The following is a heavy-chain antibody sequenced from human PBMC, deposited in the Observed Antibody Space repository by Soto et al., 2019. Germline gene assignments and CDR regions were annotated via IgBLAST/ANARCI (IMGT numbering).Heavy chain of an antibody. Sequence: EVQLVESGGGLVKPGGSLRLSCAASGFTFSSYSMNWVRQAPGKGLEWVSSISSSSSYIYYADSVKGRFTISRDNAKSSLYLQMNSLRAEDTAVYYCARDRGTGVPAAVTVSYFDYWGQGTLVTVSS. CDR2: ISSSSSYI. CDR3: ARDRGTGVPAAVTVSYFDY. J-gene: IGHJ4*02. D-gene: IGHD2-2*01. CDR1: GFTFSSYS. V-gene: IGHV3-21*01.